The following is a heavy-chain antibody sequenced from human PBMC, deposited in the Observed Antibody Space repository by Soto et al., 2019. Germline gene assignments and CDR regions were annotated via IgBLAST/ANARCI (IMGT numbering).Heavy chain of an antibody. V-gene: IGHV1-2*02. CDR2: INPDSGAT. D-gene: IGHD2-8*02. J-gene: IGHJ4*02. CDR3: ARGDYGTGGYPFPYFDY. CDR1: GYSFTGYY. Sequence: HEHLVQSGAEVKRPGASLKVSCKASGYSFTGYYIHWVRQAPGQGLEWMGWINPDSGATNYAQNFQGRVTLTSDTSISTAPMELTSLTSDDTAVYYCARGDYGTGGYPFPYFDYWGQGTLVIVSS.